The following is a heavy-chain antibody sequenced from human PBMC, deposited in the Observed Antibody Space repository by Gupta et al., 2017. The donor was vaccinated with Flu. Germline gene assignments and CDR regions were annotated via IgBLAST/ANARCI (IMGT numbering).Heavy chain of an antibody. V-gene: IGHV3-30*18. J-gene: IGHJ4*02. D-gene: IGHD6-19*01. CDR2: ISYDGSNK. CDR3: AKDKIGLVGYFDY. CDR1: GFTFSSYG. Sequence: QVQLVEPGRGVVQPGRPLRLSCAASGFTFSSYGMHWGRQAPGKGLEWVAVISYDGSNKYYADSVKGRFTISRDNSKNTLYLQMNSLRAEDTAVYYCAKDKIGLVGYFDYWGQGTLVTVSS.